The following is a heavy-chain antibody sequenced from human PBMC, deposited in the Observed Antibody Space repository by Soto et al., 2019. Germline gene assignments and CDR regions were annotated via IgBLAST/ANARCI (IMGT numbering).Heavy chain of an antibody. CDR3: ARDLTTHDY. CDR1: GFIFSAHA. V-gene: IGHV3-23*01. CDR2: LGAIGA. J-gene: IGHJ4*02. Sequence: GGSLRLSCVGSGFIFSAHAITWVRQAPGKGLEWVSTLGAIGAFYADSVEGRFTISRDNSKNTVNLQMNSLRAEGTAIYYCARDLTTHDYWGQGTVVTVSS.